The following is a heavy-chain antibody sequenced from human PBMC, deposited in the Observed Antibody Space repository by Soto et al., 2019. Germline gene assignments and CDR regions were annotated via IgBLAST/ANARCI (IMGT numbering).Heavy chain of an antibody. J-gene: IGHJ5*02. CDR2: IYYSGST. CDR1: GDSIRSGGYY. CDR3: ARRHLRGLGDNVVWFDP. V-gene: IGHV4-31*03. Sequence: QVQLQESGPGLVKPSQTLSLTCTVSGDSIRSGGYYWSWIRQHPGKGLEWIGYIYYSGSTYYNPSLQSRVTISTNTPKNQFSLELTSVTDADTAVYYCARRHLRGLGDNVVWFDPWGQGTLVTVSS. D-gene: IGHD3-10*01.